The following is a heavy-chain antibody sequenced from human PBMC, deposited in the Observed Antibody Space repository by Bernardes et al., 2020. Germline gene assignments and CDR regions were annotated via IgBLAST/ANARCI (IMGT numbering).Heavy chain of an antibody. D-gene: IGHD2-21*01. CDR2: MSSNSSTI. J-gene: IGHJ6*02. V-gene: IGHV3-48*02. Sequence: GLEWVSYMSSNSSTIYYADSVKGRFTISRDNAKNSLYLQMNSLRDEDTAVYYCARYSLYYYYYGMDVWGQG. CDR3: ARYSLYYYYYGMDV.